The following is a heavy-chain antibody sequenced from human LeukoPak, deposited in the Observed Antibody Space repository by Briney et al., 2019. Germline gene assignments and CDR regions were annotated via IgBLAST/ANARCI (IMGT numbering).Heavy chain of an antibody. CDR2: INHSGGT. Sequence: SETLSLTCAVYGGSFSGYYWSWIRQPPGKGLEWIGEINHSGGTNYNPSLKSRVTISVDTSKNQFSLKLSSVTAADTAVYYCARGAVAATHFGYWGQGTLVTVSS. CDR1: GGSFSGYY. CDR3: ARGAVAATHFGY. D-gene: IGHD2-15*01. J-gene: IGHJ4*02. V-gene: IGHV4-34*01.